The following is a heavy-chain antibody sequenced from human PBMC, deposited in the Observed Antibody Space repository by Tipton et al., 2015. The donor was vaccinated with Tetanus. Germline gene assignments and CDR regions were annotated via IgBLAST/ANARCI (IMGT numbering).Heavy chain of an antibody. CDR3: ARVRAGPDQGYYYDS. CDR2: IGSAGDT. V-gene: IGHV3-13*01. J-gene: IGHJ4*02. Sequence: LSLTCTASGFTFRVHDMHWVRRVTGKGLEWVSSIGSAGDTYYSGSVKGRFTISREVGKNSLYLQMSDLRAGDTAVYYCARVRAGPDQGYYYDSWGQGTPVTVSS. CDR1: GFTFRVHD. D-gene: IGHD2-2*01.